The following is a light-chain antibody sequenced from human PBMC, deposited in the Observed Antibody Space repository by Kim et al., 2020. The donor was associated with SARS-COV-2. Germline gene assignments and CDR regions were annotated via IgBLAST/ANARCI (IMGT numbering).Light chain of an antibody. Sequence: EIVLTQSPGTLSLSPGERATLSCRASQSVSCSYLAWYQQKPGQAPRLLIYGASTRSTGIPGRFSGGGSGTEFTLTISSLQSEDFAVYYCKQYRHRPLTFGGGSKVEIK. J-gene: IGKJ4*01. CDR2: GAS. CDR3: KQYRHRPLT. CDR1: QSVSCSY. V-gene: IGKV3-15*01.